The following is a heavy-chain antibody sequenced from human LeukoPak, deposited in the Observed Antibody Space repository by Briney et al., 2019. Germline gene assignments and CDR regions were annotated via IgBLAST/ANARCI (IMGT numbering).Heavy chain of an antibody. CDR3: ARGSYCSGVSCYYGY. D-gene: IGHD2-15*01. V-gene: IGHV3-48*04. CDR2: ISSSGSTK. Sequence: GGSLRLSCAASGFTFSNYGMHWVRQAPGKGPEWVSYISSSGSTKYYADSVKGRFTISRDNAKNSLYLQVNSLRAEDTAVYYCARGSYCSGVSCYYGYWGQGTLVTVSS. CDR1: GFTFSNYG. J-gene: IGHJ4*02.